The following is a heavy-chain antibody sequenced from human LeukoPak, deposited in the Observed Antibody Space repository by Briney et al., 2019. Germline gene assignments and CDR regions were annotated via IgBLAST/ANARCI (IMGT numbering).Heavy chain of an antibody. D-gene: IGHD2-2*01. J-gene: IGHJ4*02. V-gene: IGHV5-51*01. CDR3: ARGRGYCSSSCCYDFDY. Sequence: GESLKISCTGSGYSFTNYWIAWVRQMPGKGLEWMGIIYPGDSETTYSPSFQGQVTISADKSITTTYLQWSRLEASDTAVYYCARGRGYCSSSCCYDFDYWGQGTLVTVSS. CDR2: IYPGDSET. CDR1: GYSFTNYW.